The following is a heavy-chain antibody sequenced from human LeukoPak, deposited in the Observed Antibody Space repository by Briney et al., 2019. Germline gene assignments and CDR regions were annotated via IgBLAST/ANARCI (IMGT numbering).Heavy chain of an antibody. CDR2: INPNSGGT. CDR1: GYTFTGFY. CDR3: ARGLEGIVVVFPGGFDY. D-gene: IGHD3-22*01. J-gene: IGHJ4*02. Sequence: GASVKVSCKASGYTFTGFYMHWVRQAPGQGLEWMGWINPNSGGTNYAQKFQGRVTMTRDTSISTAYMELSRLRSDDTAVYYCARGLEGIVVVFPGGFDYWGQGTLVTVSS. V-gene: IGHV1-2*02.